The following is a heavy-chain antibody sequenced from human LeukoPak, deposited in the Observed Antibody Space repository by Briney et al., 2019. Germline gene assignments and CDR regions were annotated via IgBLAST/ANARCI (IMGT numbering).Heavy chain of an antibody. CDR2: IYHSGST. Sequence: PSETLSLTCTVSGGSISSSSYYWGWIRQPPGKGLEWIGSIYHSGSTYYNPSLKSRVTISVDTSKNQFSLKLSSVTAADTAVYYCATENGFNDYWGQGTLVTVSS. J-gene: IGHJ4*02. CDR3: ATENGFNDY. CDR1: GGSISSSSYY. V-gene: IGHV4-39*07. D-gene: IGHD2-8*01.